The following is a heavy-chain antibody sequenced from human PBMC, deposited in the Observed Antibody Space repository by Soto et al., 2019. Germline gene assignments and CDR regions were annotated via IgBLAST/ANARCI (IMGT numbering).Heavy chain of an antibody. Sequence: EVQLVESGGGLVKPGGSLRLACAASGFSFTTYSMNWVRQAPGKGLEWVSSISSSSTYIDYTDSVKGRFTISRDNAKKSLYLQLNSLRAEDTAVYYCASGGGVGATALDYCGQGTLVLVSS. J-gene: IGHJ4*02. V-gene: IGHV3-21*01. D-gene: IGHD1-26*01. CDR3: ASGGGVGATALDY. CDR2: ISSSSTYI. CDR1: GFSFTTYS.